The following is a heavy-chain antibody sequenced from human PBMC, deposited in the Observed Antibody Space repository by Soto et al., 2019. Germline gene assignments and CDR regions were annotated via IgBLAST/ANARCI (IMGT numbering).Heavy chain of an antibody. Sequence: QVQLVESGGGVVQPGRSLRLSCAASGFTFSNYAMHWVRQAPGKGLEWVAVISYDGSNKYYADSVKGRFTISRDNSKNTLYLQMNSLRAEDTAVYYCARPPAGGENYYYYGMDVWGQGTTVTVSS. V-gene: IGHV3-30-3*01. CDR1: GFTFSNYA. D-gene: IGHD3-16*01. CDR3: ARPPAGGENYYYYGMDV. CDR2: ISYDGSNK. J-gene: IGHJ6*02.